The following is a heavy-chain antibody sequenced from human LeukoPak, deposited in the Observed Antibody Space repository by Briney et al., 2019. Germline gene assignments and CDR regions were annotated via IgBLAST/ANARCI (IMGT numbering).Heavy chain of an antibody. D-gene: IGHD6-6*01. Sequence: PGGSLRLSCAASVFTLSSYSMIWVRQVQWKGLEWVSVISGSGDNTYYADSVKGRFTISRDNSKNMLYLQMNSLRAEDTAVYYCAKWKYSNSGIDDYWGQGTLVTVSS. CDR3: AKWKYSNSGIDDY. J-gene: IGHJ4*02. CDR1: VFTLSSYS. V-gene: IGHV3-23*01. CDR2: ISGSGDNT.